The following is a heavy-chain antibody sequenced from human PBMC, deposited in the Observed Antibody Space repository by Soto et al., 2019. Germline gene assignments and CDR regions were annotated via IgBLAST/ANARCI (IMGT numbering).Heavy chain of an antibody. Sequence: PSETLSLTCTVSGGSISPYYWSWIRQPPGKGLEWIGTTYYNGNAYYNPSLRSRVSMSVDTSKNQFSLKLISVTAADTAVYYCARRYGVYFDYWGQGTLVTVSS. V-gene: IGHV4-59*04. D-gene: IGHD4-17*01. J-gene: IGHJ4*02. CDR2: TYYNGNA. CDR1: GGSISPYY. CDR3: ARRYGVYFDY.